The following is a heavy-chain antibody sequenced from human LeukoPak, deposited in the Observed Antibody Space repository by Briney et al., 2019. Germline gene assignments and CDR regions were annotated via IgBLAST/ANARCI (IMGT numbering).Heavy chain of an antibody. CDR1: GGSFSGYY. J-gene: IGHJ2*01. CDR3: ARGRAGTRRALWYFDL. Sequence: SETLSLTCAVYGGSFSGYYWSWIRQPPGKGLEWIGYIYYSGSTNYNPSLKSRVTISVDTSKNQFSLKLSSVTAADTAVYYCARGRAGTRRALWYFDLWGRGTLVTVSS. V-gene: IGHV4-59*01. D-gene: IGHD6-19*01. CDR2: IYYSGST.